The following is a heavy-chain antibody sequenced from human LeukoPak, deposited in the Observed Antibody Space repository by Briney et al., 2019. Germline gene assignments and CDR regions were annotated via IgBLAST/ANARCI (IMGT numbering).Heavy chain of an antibody. CDR1: GSSISSSSYY. CDR3: ARGEYYYDSSGYFDY. CDR2: SYYSGST. Sequence: PSETLSLTCTAPGSSISSSSYYWGRIRQPPGKGLEWIGSSYYSGSTYYNPSLKIRVTISVDTSKNQFSLKLSSVTAADTAVYYCARGEYYYDSSGYFDYWGQGALVTVSS. J-gene: IGHJ4*02. V-gene: IGHV4-39*07. D-gene: IGHD3-22*01.